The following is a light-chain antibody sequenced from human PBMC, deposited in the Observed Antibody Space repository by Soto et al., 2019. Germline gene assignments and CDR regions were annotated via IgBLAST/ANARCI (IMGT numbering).Light chain of an antibody. CDR2: AAS. CDR1: QSIGTS. CDR3: QQAYSAPHT. Sequence: DIQMTQSPSSLSASVGDRVTSTCRASQSIGTSLNWYQQKTGRAPKLLIYAASTLQSGVPSRFSGSGSGTDFTRTIGSLQPEDFASYSCQQAYSAPHTFGQGTNLEI. J-gene: IGKJ2*01. V-gene: IGKV1-39*01.